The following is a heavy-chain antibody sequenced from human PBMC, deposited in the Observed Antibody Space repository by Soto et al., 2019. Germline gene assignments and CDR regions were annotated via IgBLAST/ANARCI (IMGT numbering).Heavy chain of an antibody. Sequence: QITLKESGPTLVKPTQTLTLTCTFSGFSLSTSGVGVGWIRQPPGKALEWLALIYWDDDKRYSPSLKSRLTITTDTSKNQVVLTMTNMDPVDTATYYCAHGHSGGANWYFDLWGRGTLVTVSS. CDR2: IYWDDDK. J-gene: IGHJ2*01. CDR3: AHGHSGGANWYFDL. D-gene: IGHD1-26*01. CDR1: GFSLSTSGVG. V-gene: IGHV2-5*02.